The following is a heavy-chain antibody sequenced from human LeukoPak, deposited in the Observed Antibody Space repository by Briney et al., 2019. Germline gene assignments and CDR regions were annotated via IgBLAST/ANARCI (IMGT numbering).Heavy chain of an antibody. CDR1: GDTFTSYG. J-gene: IGHJ3*02. Sequence: ASVKVSCKASGDTFTSYGISWVRQAPGQGLEWMGWISAYNGNTNYAQKLQGRVTMTTDTSTSTAYMELRSLRSDDTAVSYCARDRVTLYYDSSGPDAFDIWGQGTMVTVSS. D-gene: IGHD3-22*01. CDR2: ISAYNGNT. V-gene: IGHV1-18*01. CDR3: ARDRVTLYYDSSGPDAFDI.